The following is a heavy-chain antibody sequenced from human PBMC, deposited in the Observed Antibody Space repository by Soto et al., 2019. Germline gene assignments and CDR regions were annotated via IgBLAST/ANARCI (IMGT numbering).Heavy chain of an antibody. CDR1: GFTFTSSA. CDR2: IVVGSGNT. Sequence: ASVKVSCKASGFTFTSSAVQWVRQARGQRLEWIGWIVVGSGNTNYAQKFQERVTITRDMSTSTAYMELSSLRSEDTAVYYCAADLSRLLPDPGSMDVWGQGTTVTVSS. CDR3: AADLSRLLPDPGSMDV. J-gene: IGHJ6*02. D-gene: IGHD3-22*01. V-gene: IGHV1-58*01.